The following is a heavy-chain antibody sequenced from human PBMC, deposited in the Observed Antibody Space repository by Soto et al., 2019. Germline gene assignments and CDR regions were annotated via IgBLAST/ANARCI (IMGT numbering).Heavy chain of an antibody. J-gene: IGHJ6*02. CDR3: ARVGEGRGVPAAIRYYYYYGMDV. CDR1: GFTFSSYG. CDR2: IWYDGSNK. D-gene: IGHD2-2*02. V-gene: IGHV3-33*01. Sequence: QVQLVESGGGVVQPGRSLRLSCAASGFTFSSYGMHWVRQAPGKGLEWVAVIWYDGSNKYYADSVKGRFTISRDNSKNTLYLQMNSLRAEDTAVYYCARVGEGRGVPAAIRYYYYYGMDVWGQGTTVTVSS.